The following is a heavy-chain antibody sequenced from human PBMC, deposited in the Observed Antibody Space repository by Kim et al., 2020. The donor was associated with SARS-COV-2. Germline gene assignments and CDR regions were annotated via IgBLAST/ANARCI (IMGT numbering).Heavy chain of an antibody. J-gene: IGHJ6*02. CDR1: GFTFSSYS. Sequence: GGSLRLSCAASGFTFSSYSMNWVRQAPGKRLEWVSSISSSSSYIYYADSVKGRFTISRDNAKNSLYLQMNSLRAEDTAVYYCARSYSSGWFETPYYYYYGMDVWGQGTTVTVSS. V-gene: IGHV3-21*01. CDR3: ARSYSSGWFETPYYYYYGMDV. D-gene: IGHD6-19*01. CDR2: ISSSSSYI.